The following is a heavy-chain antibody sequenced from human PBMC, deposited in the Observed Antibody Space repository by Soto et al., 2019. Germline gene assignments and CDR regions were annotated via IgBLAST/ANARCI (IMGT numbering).Heavy chain of an antibody. CDR2: IYHSGST. Sequence: PSESMSLTCAVSGGSISSGGYSCSWIRQPPGKGLEWIGYIYHSGSTYYNPSLKSRVTISVDRSKNQFSLKLSSVTAADTAVYYCARVRYYDFWSGYSHPNWFDPWGQGTLVTVSS. CDR1: GGSISSGGYS. CDR3: ARVRYYDFWSGYSHPNWFDP. D-gene: IGHD3-3*01. V-gene: IGHV4-30-2*01. J-gene: IGHJ5*02.